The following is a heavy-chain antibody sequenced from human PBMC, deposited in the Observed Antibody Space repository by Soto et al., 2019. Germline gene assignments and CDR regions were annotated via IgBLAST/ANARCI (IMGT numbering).Heavy chain of an antibody. V-gene: IGHV1-3*01. Sequence: ASVKVSCKASGYTFTSYGIHWVRQAPGQRLEWMGWINAANGDTKYSPKFQGRVTITRDTSASTAYMELSSLRSEDTAVYYCVRRHVSATGIDWFDPWGQGTPVTVSS. D-gene: IGHD6-13*01. CDR1: GYTFTSYG. CDR2: INAANGDT. J-gene: IGHJ5*02. CDR3: VRRHVSATGIDWFDP.